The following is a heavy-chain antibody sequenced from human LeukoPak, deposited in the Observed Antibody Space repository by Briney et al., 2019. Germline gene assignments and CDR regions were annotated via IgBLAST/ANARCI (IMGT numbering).Heavy chain of an antibody. D-gene: IGHD3-22*01. CDR1: GFTFSSYA. Sequence: PGGSLRLSCAASGFTFSSYAMSWVRQAPGKGLEWVLAISGSGGSTYYADSVKGRFTISRDNSKNTLYLQMNSLRAEDTAVYYCANSGSRAWLFPYYFDYWGQGTLVTVSS. V-gene: IGHV3-23*01. CDR2: ISGSGGST. CDR3: ANSGSRAWLFPYYFDY. J-gene: IGHJ4*02.